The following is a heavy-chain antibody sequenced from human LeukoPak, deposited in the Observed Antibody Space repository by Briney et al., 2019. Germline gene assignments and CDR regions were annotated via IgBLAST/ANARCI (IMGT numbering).Heavy chain of an antibody. J-gene: IGHJ4*02. D-gene: IGHD6-19*01. CDR1: GGSISSYY. Sequence: SETLSLTCTVSGGSISSYYWSWIRQPPGKGLEWIGYIYYSGSTNYNPSLKSRVTISVDTSKNQFSLKLSSVTAADTAVYYCARQRGGGLAVAGPYYFDYWGQGTLVTVSS. V-gene: IGHV4-59*08. CDR3: ARQRGGGLAVAGPYYFDY. CDR2: IYYSGST.